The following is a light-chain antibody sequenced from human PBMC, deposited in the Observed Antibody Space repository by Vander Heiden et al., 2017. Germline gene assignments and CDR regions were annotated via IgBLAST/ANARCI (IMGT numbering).Light chain of an antibody. CDR2: SNN. Sequence: QSVLTQPPSASGTPGQWVTFSCSGSSSNIGSHTVNWYQQLPGTAPKLLIYSNNQRPSGVPDRFSGSKSGTSASLAISGLQSEDEADYYCATWDVSLNGWVFGGGTKLTVL. CDR1: SSNIGSHT. V-gene: IGLV1-44*01. CDR3: ATWDVSLNGWV. J-gene: IGLJ3*02.